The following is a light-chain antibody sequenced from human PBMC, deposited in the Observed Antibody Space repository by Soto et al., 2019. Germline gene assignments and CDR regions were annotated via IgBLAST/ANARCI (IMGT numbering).Light chain of an antibody. Sequence: QSVLTQPASVSGSPGQSITISCSGSISDVGSSGPVSWYQHHPGQVPKLIIYEGSRRPSGVSSRFSGSKTGNTASLTITGLQAEDEANYYCCSYVGARTYVFGTGTKATVL. CDR3: CSYVGARTYV. CDR2: EGS. V-gene: IGLV2-23*01. J-gene: IGLJ1*01. CDR1: ISDVGSSGP.